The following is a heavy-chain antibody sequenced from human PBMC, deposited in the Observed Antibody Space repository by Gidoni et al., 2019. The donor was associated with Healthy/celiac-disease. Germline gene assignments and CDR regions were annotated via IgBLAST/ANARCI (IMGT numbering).Heavy chain of an antibody. V-gene: IGHV3-15*01. CDR3: STDLSYGDYVVWYFDL. CDR1: GFTFGNAW. Sequence: EVQLVESGGGLVKPGGSLRLSCAASGFTFGNAWMSWVRQSPGKGLEWVGRIKSKTDGGTTDSAAPVKGRFTISRDDSKNTLYLQMNSLKTEDTAVYYCSTDLSYGDYVVWYFDLWGRGTLVTVSS. J-gene: IGHJ2*01. D-gene: IGHD4-17*01. CDR2: IKSKTDGGTT.